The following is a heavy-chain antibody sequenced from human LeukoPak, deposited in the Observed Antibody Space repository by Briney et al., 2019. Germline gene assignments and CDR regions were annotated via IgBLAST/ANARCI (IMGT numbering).Heavy chain of an antibody. CDR3: ARHIRKRGIAVAGTPGWFDP. CDR1: GGSFSGYY. CDR2: INHSGST. J-gene: IGHJ5*02. V-gene: IGHV4-34*01. D-gene: IGHD6-19*01. Sequence: SETLSLTCAVYGGSFSGYYWSWIRQPPGKGLEWIGEINHSGSTNYNPSLKSRVTISVDTSKNQFSLKLSSVTAADTAVYYCARHIRKRGIAVAGTPGWFDPWGQGTLVTVSS.